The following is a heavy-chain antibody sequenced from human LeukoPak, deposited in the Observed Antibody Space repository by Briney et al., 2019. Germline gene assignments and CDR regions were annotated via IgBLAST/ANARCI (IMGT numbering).Heavy chain of an antibody. J-gene: IGHJ6*03. CDR3: ARDRVLRYFDWLTPNYYYYYMDV. CDR1: GFTFSSYS. V-gene: IGHV3-21*01. D-gene: IGHD3-9*01. Sequence: GSLRLSCAASGFTFSSYSMNWVRQAPGKGLEWVSSISSSSSYIYYADSVKGRFTISRDNAKNSLYLQMNSLRAEDTAVYYCARDRVLRYFDWLTPNYYYYYMDVWGKGTTVTISS. CDR2: ISSSSSYI.